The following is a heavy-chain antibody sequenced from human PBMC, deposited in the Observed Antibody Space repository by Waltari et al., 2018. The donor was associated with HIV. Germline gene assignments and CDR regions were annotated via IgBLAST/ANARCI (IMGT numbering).Heavy chain of an antibody. CDR2: ISPIFGKE. V-gene: IGHV1-69*01. CDR3: ARDLNAVELGTGTPGY. D-gene: IGHD1-1*01. J-gene: IGHJ4*02. Sequence: QVQLVQSGAEVKKPGSSVTVSCKASGGSISTYAISWVRQAPGQGLEWMGGISPIFGKEKFAQKFEGRVTLTADVSTSTAYMELSSMTSKDTAVYYCARDLNAVELGTGTPGYWGQGTLVTVSS. CDR1: GGSISTYA.